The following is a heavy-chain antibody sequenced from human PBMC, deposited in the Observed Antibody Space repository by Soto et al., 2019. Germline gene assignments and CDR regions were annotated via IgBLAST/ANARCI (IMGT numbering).Heavy chain of an antibody. CDR3: EKDGGKGTYPLGFDS. J-gene: IGHJ4*02. CDR1: GFTFSTYG. Sequence: PGGSLRLSWAASGFTFSTYGIHWVRQAPGKGLEWVALISYDGSNAYYADSVKGRFTISRDNSKNTLSLQVNSLSAEDTAVYYCEKDGGKGTYPLGFDSWGQGT. V-gene: IGHV3-30*18. CDR2: ISYDGSNA. D-gene: IGHD1-26*01.